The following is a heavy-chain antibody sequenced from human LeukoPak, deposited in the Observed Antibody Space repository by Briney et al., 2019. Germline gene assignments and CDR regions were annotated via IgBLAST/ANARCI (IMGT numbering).Heavy chain of an antibody. D-gene: IGHD3-10*01. CDR2: IDSTSTYI. J-gene: IGHJ4*02. V-gene: IGHV3-21*01. Sequence: GGSLRLSCAASGFSFSSSSMSWVRQAPGKGLEWVSYIDSTSTYIFYADSVKGRFTLSRDNAKNSLILQMNSLRAEDTAVYYCARDTSGSQVITYLDYWGQGIPVTVAS. CDR3: ARDTSGSQVITYLDY. CDR1: GFSFSSSS.